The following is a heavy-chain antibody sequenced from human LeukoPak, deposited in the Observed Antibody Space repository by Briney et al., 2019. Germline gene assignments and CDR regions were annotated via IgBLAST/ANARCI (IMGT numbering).Heavy chain of an antibody. CDR1: GGSISSSSYY. CDR3: ARLKRHRYFDY. J-gene: IGHJ4*02. CDR2: IYYSGST. Sequence: KASKTLSLTCTVSGGSISSSSYYWGWIRQPPGKGLEWIGSIYYSGSTYYNPSLKSRVTISVDTSKNQFSLKLSSVTAADTAVYYCARLKRHRYFDYWGQGTLVTVSS. V-gene: IGHV4-39*01.